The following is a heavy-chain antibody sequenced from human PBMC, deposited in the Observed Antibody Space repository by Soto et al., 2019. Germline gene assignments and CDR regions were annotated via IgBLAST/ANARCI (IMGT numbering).Heavy chain of an antibody. CDR3: ARVGIKYLRLFDP. CDR2: INADNGDA. CDR1: GYSFRSYG. D-gene: IGHD1-20*01. V-gene: IGHV1-3*01. Sequence: ASVKVSCKASGYSFRSYGIQWVRQAPGQSLEWMGWINADNGDAKYSQNFQDRVTIIRDTSASTVYMELRSLRTEDTAVYYCARVGIKYLRLFDPWGQGSLVTVSS. J-gene: IGHJ5*02.